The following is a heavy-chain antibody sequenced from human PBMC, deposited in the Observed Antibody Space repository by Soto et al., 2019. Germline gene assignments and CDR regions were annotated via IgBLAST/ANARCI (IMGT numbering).Heavy chain of an antibody. CDR1: GFTFSSYV. Sequence: GGSLRLSCAASGFTFSSYVMGWVRQAPGKGLEWVSSISDSGGSTYYADSVKGRFSISRDNSKNTLFLQMNSLRVEDTAVYYCAKGGYNYGLDYWGQGTLVTVSS. CDR2: ISDSGGST. D-gene: IGHD5-18*01. V-gene: IGHV3-23*01. CDR3: AKGGYNYGLDY. J-gene: IGHJ4*02.